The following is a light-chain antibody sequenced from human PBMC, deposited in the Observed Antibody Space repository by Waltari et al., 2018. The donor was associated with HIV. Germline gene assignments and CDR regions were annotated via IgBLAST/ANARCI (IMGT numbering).Light chain of an antibody. CDR1: SGWVSTSYY. CDR3: VLYMGGGIWV. Sequence: QTVVTQEPSFSVSPGGTVTPTCGLSSGWVSTSYYPSWYQQTPGQAPRTLIYSTNTRSSGVPDRFSGSILGNKAALTITGAQADDESDYYCVLYMGGGIWVFGGGTKVTVL. CDR2: STN. J-gene: IGLJ3*02. V-gene: IGLV8-61*01.